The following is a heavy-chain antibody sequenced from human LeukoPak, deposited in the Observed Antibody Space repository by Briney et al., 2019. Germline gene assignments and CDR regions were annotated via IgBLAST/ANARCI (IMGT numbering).Heavy chain of an antibody. J-gene: IGHJ4*02. CDR3: ATEDSGRFH. Sequence: GGSLRLSCAASGFSFSTYSMNWVRQAPGKGLEWLSYISRSSSPIYYADSVKGRFTISRDNAKNSLYLDMNSLRDEDTAVYYCATEDSGRFHWGQGTLVTVSS. CDR1: GFSFSTYS. V-gene: IGHV3-48*02. D-gene: IGHD6-19*01. CDR2: ISRSSSPI.